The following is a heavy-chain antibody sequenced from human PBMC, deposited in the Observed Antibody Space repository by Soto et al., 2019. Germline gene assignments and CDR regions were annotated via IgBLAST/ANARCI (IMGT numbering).Heavy chain of an antibody. CDR3: ALNTYSSGWYGFDY. V-gene: IGHV1-18*04. J-gene: IGHJ4*02. Sequence: GASVKVSCKASGYTFTSYGISWVRQAPGQGLEWMGWISAYNGNTNYAQKLQGRVTMTTDTSTSTAYMELRSLRSDDTAVYYCALNTYSSGWYGFDYWGQGTLVTVSS. CDR2: ISAYNGNT. CDR1: GYTFTSYG. D-gene: IGHD6-19*01.